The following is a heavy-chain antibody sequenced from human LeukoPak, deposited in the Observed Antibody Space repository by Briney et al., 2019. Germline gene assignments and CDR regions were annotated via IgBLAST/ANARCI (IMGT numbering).Heavy chain of an antibody. CDR1: GFTFDDYA. J-gene: IGHJ4*02. CDR3: TRASGYSSGAVDY. V-gene: IGHV3-9*03. CDR2: ISWNSGSI. D-gene: IGHD5-18*01. Sequence: PGRSLRLSCAASGFTFDDYAMHWVRQAPGKGLEGVSGISWNSGSIGYADSVKGRFTISRDNAKSTLYLQMNSLRADDMALYYCTRASGYSSGAVDYWGQGTLVTVSS.